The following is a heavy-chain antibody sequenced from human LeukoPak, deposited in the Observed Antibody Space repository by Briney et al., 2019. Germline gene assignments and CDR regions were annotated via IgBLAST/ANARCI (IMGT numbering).Heavy chain of an antibody. J-gene: IGHJ4*02. D-gene: IGHD3-10*01. CDR3: ARVFGGGDIDY. V-gene: IGHV4-38-2*02. CDR2: IYHSGST. CDR1: GYSISSGYY. Sequence: SETLSLTCTVSGYSISSGYYWGWIGQPPGKGLEWIGSIYHSGSTYYNPSLKSRVTISVDTSKNQFSLKLSSVTAADTAVYYCARVFGGGDIDYWGQGTLVTVSS.